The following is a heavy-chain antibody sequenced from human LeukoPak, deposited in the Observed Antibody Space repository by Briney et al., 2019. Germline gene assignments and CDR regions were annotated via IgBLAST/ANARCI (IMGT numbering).Heavy chain of an antibody. CDR1: GGSISSYY. J-gene: IGHJ6*03. Sequence: SETLSLTCTVSGGSISSYYWSWIRQPPGKGLEWIGYIYHSGSTNYNPSLKSRVTISVDTSKNQFSLKLSSVTAADTAVYYCASKNYYYYYMDVWGKGTTVTVSS. CDR2: IYHSGST. V-gene: IGHV4-59*01. CDR3: ASKNYYYYYMDV.